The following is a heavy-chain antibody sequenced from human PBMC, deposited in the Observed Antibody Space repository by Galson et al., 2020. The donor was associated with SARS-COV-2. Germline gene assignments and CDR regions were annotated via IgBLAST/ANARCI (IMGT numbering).Heavy chain of an antibody. CDR1: GDSVSSNIAA. CDR3: ARDLSIPGAGAAAFDF. J-gene: IGHJ4*02. CDR2: TYYRSKWHY. V-gene: IGHV6-1*01. Sequence: SQTLSLTCAISGDSVSSNIAAWNWIRQSPSRGLEWLGRTYYRSKWHYDYAVSLKSRITINPDTSKNQFSLLVNSVSPEDTALYYCARDLSIPGAGAAAFDFWGQGTLVTVSS. D-gene: IGHD6-19*01.